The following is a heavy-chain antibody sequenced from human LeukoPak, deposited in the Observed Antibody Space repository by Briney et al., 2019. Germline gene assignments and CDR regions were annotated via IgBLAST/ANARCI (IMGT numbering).Heavy chain of an antibody. J-gene: IGHJ4*02. CDR1: GFIFDDYA. Sequence: GGSLRLSCAASGFIFDDYAMLWIRQAPGRGLEWVSGISSNSGSVVYADSVKGRFTISRDNAKNSLYLQMNSLRPEDTAFYYCAKDVQMTSNDYYNYFDYWGQGTLVTVSS. D-gene: IGHD3-22*01. CDR2: ISSNSGSV. V-gene: IGHV3-9*01. CDR3: AKDVQMTSNDYYNYFDY.